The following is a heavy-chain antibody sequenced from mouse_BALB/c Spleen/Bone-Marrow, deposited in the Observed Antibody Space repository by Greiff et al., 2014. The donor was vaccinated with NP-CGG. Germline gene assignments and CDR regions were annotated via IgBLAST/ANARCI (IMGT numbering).Heavy chain of an antibody. V-gene: IGHV5-17*02. CDR3: ARDVLYYFDY. Sequence: DVHLVESGGGLVQPGGSRKLSCAASGFTFSSFGMHWVRQAPEKGLEWVAYISSGSSTIYYADTVKGRFTISRDNPKNTLFLQMTSLRSEDTAMYYCARDVLYYFDYWGQGTTLTVSS. CDR2: ISSGSSTI. CDR1: GFTFSSFG. J-gene: IGHJ2*01.